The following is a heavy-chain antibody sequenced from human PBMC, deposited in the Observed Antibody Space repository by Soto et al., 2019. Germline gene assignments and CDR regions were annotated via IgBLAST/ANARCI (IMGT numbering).Heavy chain of an antibody. J-gene: IGHJ2*01. CDR3: AREGTTVTTYWYFDL. Sequence: EVQLVESGGGLVQPGGSLRLSCAASGFTVSSNYMSWVRQAPGKGLGWVSVIYSGGSTYYADSVKGRFTISRDNSKNTLYLQMNSLRAEDTAVYYCAREGTTVTTYWYFDLWGRGTLVTVSS. CDR2: IYSGGST. CDR1: GFTVSSNY. D-gene: IGHD4-4*01. V-gene: IGHV3-66*01.